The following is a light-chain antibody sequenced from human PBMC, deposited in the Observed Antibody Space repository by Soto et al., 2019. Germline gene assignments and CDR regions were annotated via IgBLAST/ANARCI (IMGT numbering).Light chain of an antibody. J-gene: IGKJ3*01. CDR2: AAS. V-gene: IGKV1-39*01. CDR1: QDIEAY. Sequence: IPMTQSPSSLSASVGDRVTIACRASQDIEAYLNWYQQKPGKAPKLLIYAASTLQTGVPSRFSGVGSGTDFTLTISSLRPEDFATYYCQQTDSTPFTFGPGTRVDFK. CDR3: QQTDSTPFT.